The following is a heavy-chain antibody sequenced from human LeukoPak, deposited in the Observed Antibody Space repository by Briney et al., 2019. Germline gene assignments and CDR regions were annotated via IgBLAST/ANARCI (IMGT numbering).Heavy chain of an antibody. D-gene: IGHD4-17*01. J-gene: IGHJ6*04. Sequence: GRSLRLSCAASGFTFSSYGMHWVRQAPGKGLEWVAVILYDGSNKYYADSVKGRFTISRDNSKNTLYLQMNSLRAEDTAVYYCAKIYGDYVMAYYYGTDVWGKGTTVTVSS. CDR3: AKIYGDYVMAYYYGTDV. CDR1: GFTFSSYG. V-gene: IGHV3-30*18. CDR2: ILYDGSNK.